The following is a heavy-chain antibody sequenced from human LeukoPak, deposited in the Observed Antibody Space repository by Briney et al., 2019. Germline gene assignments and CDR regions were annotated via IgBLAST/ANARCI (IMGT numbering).Heavy chain of an antibody. CDR1: GFTFSSYW. V-gene: IGHV3-7*01. J-gene: IGHJ4*02. CDR2: IKQDGSEK. Sequence: GGSLRLSCAASGFTFSSYWMSWVRQAPGKGLEWVANIKQDGSEKYYVDSVKGRFTISRDNAKNSLYLQMNSLRAKDTAVYYCASQYYYDSSGYNYWGQGTLVTVSS. CDR3: ASQYYYDSSGYNY. D-gene: IGHD3-22*01.